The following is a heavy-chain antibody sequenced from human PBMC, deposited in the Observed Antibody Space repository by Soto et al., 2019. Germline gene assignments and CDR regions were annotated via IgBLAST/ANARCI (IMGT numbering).Heavy chain of an antibody. J-gene: IGHJ5*02. CDR2: INPNSGGT. CDR3: ARAPLYGDNSHGWFDP. D-gene: IGHD4-17*01. Sequence: GASVKVSCKASGYTFTGYYMHWVRQAPGQGLEWMGWINPNSGGTNYAQKFQGWVTMTRDTSISTAYMELSRLRSDDTAVYYCARAPLYGDNSHGWFDPWGQGTLVTVSS. V-gene: IGHV1-2*04. CDR1: GYTFTGYY.